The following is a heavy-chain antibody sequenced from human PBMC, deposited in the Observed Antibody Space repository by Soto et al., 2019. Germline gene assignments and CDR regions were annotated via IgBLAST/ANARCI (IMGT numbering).Heavy chain of an antibody. CDR2: IDQSGST. Sequence: PSETLSLTCAVHGGYFSGYYWSWIRQSPGKGLEWIGEIDQSGSTNSNPFLKSRVTISVDASKKQFFLKLKSVTAADTAVYYCARNDYGDYRPVYWGQGTLVTVSS. J-gene: IGHJ4*02. V-gene: IGHV4-34*01. CDR3: ARNDYGDYRPVY. CDR1: GGYFSGYY. D-gene: IGHD4-17*01.